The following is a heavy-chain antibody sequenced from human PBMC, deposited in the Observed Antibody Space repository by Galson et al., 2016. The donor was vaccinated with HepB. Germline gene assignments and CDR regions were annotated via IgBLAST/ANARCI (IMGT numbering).Heavy chain of an antibody. V-gene: IGHV4-39*07. Sequence: SETLSLTCTVSGGSISSSSYYWGWIRQPPGKGLEWIGSIYYSGSTYYNPSLKSRVTISVDTSKNQFSLKMSSVTATDTAVYYCARRALPAAIGWFDPWGQGTLVTVSS. J-gene: IGHJ5*02. CDR1: GGSISSSSYY. CDR3: ARRALPAAIGWFDP. D-gene: IGHD2-2*02. CDR2: IYYSGST.